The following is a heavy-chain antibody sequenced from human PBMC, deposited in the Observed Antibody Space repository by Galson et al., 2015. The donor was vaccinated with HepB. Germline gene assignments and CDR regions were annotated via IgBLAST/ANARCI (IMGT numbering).Heavy chain of an antibody. CDR3: ARGPGIVVVVAALNWHFDY. CDR1: GYTFTSYG. J-gene: IGHJ4*02. Sequence: SVKVSCKASGYTFTSYGISWVRQAPGQGLEWMGWISAYNGNTNYAQNLQGRVTMTTDTSTTTAYMELKSLRSDDTAVYYCARGPGIVVVVAALNWHFDYWGQGTLVTVSS. D-gene: IGHD2-15*01. CDR2: ISAYNGNT. V-gene: IGHV1-18*01.